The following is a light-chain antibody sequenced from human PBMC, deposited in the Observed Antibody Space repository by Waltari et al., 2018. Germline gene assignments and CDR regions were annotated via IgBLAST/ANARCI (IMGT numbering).Light chain of an antibody. CDR3: QQGSILPLT. CDR1: ESVYKY. CDR2: DTS. V-gene: IGKV3-11*01. J-gene: IGKJ4*01. Sequence: EVVLTQSPVTLSLSAGERASLSCRASESVYKYLAWYQQRPGQSPRLLIYDTSNSAAGVPGRCSGSGYGTDVTLTITSLEAEDFAVYFCQQGSILPLTFGGGTRVEIK.